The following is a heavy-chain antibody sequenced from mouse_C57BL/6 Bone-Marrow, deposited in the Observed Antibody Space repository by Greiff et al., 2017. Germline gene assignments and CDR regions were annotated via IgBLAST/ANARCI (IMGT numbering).Heavy chain of an antibody. V-gene: IGHV5-4*03. D-gene: IGHD1-1*01. CDR3: ARAIYYSFDY. CDR2: ISDGGSYT. J-gene: IGHJ2*01. Sequence: EVKLMESGGGLVKPGGSLKLSCAASGFTFSSYAMSWVRQTPEKRLEWVATISDGGSYTYYPDNVKGRFTISRDNAKNNLYLHMSHLKSEDTAMYYCARAIYYSFDYWGQGTTLTVSS. CDR1: GFTFSSYA.